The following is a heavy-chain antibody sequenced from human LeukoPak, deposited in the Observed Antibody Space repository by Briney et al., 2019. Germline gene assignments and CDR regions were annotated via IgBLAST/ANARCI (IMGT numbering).Heavy chain of an antibody. CDR2: IDSGSSYI. CDR3: ARDQFDNHYDFSGYCY. J-gene: IGHJ4*02. CDR1: GISFSTYS. Sequence: GGSLRLSCAASGISFSTYSMNWVRQAPGKGLEWVSSIDSGSSYIYYADSVKGRFTISRDNAKNSLYLQMNSLRAEDTAVYYCARDQFDNHYDFSGYCYWGQGTLVTVSS. D-gene: IGHD3-22*01. V-gene: IGHV3-21*01.